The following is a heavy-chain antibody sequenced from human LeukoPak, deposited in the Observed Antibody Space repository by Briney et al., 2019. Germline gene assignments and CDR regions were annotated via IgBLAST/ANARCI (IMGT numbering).Heavy chain of an antibody. CDR1: GGSISSNNYY. D-gene: IGHD3-3*01. CDR3: ARGAFGGVVMGYYYYMDV. CDR2: IYYSGST. V-gene: IGHV4-39*07. J-gene: IGHJ6*03. Sequence: SETLSLTCTVSGGSISSNNYYWGWIRQPPGKGLEWIGSIYYSGSTYYNPSLKSRVTISVDTSKNQFSLKLNSVTAADTAVYYCARGAFGGVVMGYYYYMDVWGKGTTVTVSS.